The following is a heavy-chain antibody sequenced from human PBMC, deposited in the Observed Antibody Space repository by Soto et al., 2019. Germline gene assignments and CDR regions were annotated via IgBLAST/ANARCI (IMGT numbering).Heavy chain of an antibody. J-gene: IGHJ6*02. V-gene: IGHV1-18*01. CDR2: ISGYDGNT. D-gene: IGHD2-2*01. CDR1: GYIFSSYG. CDR3: ARIADWSITTWSVPSRFHIRGYYYDYGMGV. Sequence: QVRLVQSAAEVKKPGASVKVSCKASGYIFSSYGITWVRQAPGHGLEWMGWISGYDGNTHLTQKLQGRVTMSIDTPKNTAFMELRSLRSDDTAVYYCARIADWSITTWSVPSRFHIRGYYYDYGMGVWGQGTTVAVSS.